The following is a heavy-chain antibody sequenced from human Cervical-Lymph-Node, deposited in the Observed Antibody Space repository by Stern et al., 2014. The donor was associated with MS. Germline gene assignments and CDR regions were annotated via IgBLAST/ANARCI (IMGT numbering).Heavy chain of an antibody. Sequence: VQLEESGAEIRKPGASVKISCEASGYTFTTYYMHWVRQAPGQGLEWVALFNPSGGKTTYAQRFQGRVTVTGDTSTMELTGLRSEDTAVYYCARVLSLATSDSWGQGTLVIVSS. CDR2: FNPSGGKT. CDR3: ARVLSLATSDS. D-gene: IGHD1-1*01. J-gene: IGHJ4*02. V-gene: IGHV1-46*01. CDR1: GYTFTTYY.